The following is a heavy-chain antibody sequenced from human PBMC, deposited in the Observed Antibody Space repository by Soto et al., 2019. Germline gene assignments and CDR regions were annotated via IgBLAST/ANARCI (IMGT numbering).Heavy chain of an antibody. D-gene: IGHD3-22*01. CDR1: GFTVSSNY. CDR2: LYTGGST. J-gene: IGHJ4*02. Sequence: EVQLVESGGGLVQPGESLRLSCAASGFTVSSNYMSWVRQAPGKGLEWVSILYTGGSTYYAGSVKGRFTISRDNSKNMWYLQMNSLRAEDTAVYYCARERDTTGYVLKYWGQGTLVTVSS. V-gene: IGHV3-66*01. CDR3: ARERDTTGYVLKY.